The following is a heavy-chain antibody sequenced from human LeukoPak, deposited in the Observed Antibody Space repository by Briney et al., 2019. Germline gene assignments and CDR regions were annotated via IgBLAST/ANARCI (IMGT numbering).Heavy chain of an antibody. J-gene: IGHJ1*01. CDR3: TLPGVGSFQH. Sequence: GGSLRLSCTASGFTFGDYAMSWVRQAPGKGLEWVGFIRSKAYGGTTEYAASVNGRFTISRDDSKSIAYLQMNSMKTEDTAVYYCTLPGVGSFQHWGRGTLVTVSS. V-gene: IGHV3-49*04. D-gene: IGHD1-14*01. CDR2: IRSKAYGGTT. CDR1: GFTFGDYA.